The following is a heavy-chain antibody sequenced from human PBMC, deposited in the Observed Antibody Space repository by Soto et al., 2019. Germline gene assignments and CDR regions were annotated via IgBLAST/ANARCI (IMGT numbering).Heavy chain of an antibody. J-gene: IGHJ3*01. Sequence: QVQLVQSGAEVEKPGSSVKVSCKASGGTFSSYTISWVRQAPGQGLEWMGRIIPILGIANYAQKFQGRVTITADKSTSTAYTELSSLRSEDTAVYYCAREKTGYCSSTSCYSWGQGTMVTVSS. CDR1: GGTFSSYT. CDR3: AREKTGYCSSTSCYS. D-gene: IGHD2-2*01. V-gene: IGHV1-69*08. CDR2: IIPILGIA.